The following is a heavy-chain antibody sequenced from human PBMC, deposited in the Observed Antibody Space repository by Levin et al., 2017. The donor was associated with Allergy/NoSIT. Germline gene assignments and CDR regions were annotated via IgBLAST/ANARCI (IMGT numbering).Heavy chain of an antibody. D-gene: IGHD1-14*01. CDR2: ISSSSSYI. Sequence: GGSLRLSCAASGFTFSSYSMNWVRQAPGKGLEWVSSISSSSSYIYYADSVKGRFTISRDNAKNSLYLQMNSLRAEDTAVYYCAREPDVGGMDVWGQGTTVTVSS. CDR1: GFTFSSYS. J-gene: IGHJ6*02. V-gene: IGHV3-21*01. CDR3: AREPDVGGMDV.